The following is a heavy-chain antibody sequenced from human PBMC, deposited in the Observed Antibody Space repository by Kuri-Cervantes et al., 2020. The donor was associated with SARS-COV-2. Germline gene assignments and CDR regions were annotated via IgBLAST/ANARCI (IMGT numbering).Heavy chain of an antibody. CDR1: GFTFSCYA. CDR3: ARQVFDAFDI. CDR2: IYSGGST. V-gene: IGHV3-66*02. Sequence: GESLKISCAASGFTFSCYAMHWVRQAPGKGLACVSVIYSGGSTYYAESVKGRFTISRDNSKNTLYLQMNSLRAEDTAVYYCARQVFDAFDIWGQGTMVTVSS. J-gene: IGHJ3*02.